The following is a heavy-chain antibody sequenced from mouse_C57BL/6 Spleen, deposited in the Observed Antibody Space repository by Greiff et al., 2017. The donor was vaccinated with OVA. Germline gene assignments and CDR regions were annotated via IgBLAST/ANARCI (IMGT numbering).Heavy chain of an antibody. CDR3: ARDGRSYYAMDY. CDR2: ISYDGSN. Sequence: EVQLQQSGPGLVKPSQSLSLTCSVTGYSITSGYYWNWIRQFPGNKLEWMGYISYDGSNNYNPSLKNRISITRDTSKNQFLLKLNSVTTEDTATYYCARDGRSYYAMDYRGHATSVTVAS. CDR1: GYSITSGYY. J-gene: IGHJ4*01. V-gene: IGHV3-6*01.